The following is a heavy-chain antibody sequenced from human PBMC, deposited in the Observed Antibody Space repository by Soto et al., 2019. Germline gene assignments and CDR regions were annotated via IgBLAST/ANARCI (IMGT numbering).Heavy chain of an antibody. J-gene: IGHJ6*02. Sequence: QVHLVQSGAEVKKPGASVKVSCKASGYMFTNYYIHWVRQAPGQGLEWMGLINPSGGRTAYAQKFQGRVTMTRDTSKSTVYMELSSLRSDDKAVYYCARDRTWNNPRDYSYHGMDVWGQGTTVTVSS. CDR1: GYMFTNYY. V-gene: IGHV1-46*01. CDR2: INPSGGRT. CDR3: ARDRTWNNPRDYSYHGMDV. D-gene: IGHD1-1*01.